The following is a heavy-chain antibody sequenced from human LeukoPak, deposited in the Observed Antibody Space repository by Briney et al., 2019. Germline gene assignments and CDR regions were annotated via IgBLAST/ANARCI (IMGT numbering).Heavy chain of an antibody. V-gene: IGHV4-61*01. J-gene: IGHJ6*02. CDR3: ASYYYGLDV. Sequence: SETLSLTCTVSGGSVSSGSYYWSWIRQPPGKGLEWIGYIYYSGSTNYNPSHKSRVTISVDTSKNQFSLKLSSVTAADTAVYYCASYYYGLDVWGQGTTVTVSS. CDR2: IYYSGST. CDR1: GGSVSSGSYY.